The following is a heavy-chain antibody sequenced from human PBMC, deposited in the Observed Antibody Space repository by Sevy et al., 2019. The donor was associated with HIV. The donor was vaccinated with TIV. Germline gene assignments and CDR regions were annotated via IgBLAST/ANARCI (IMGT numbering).Heavy chain of an antibody. J-gene: IGHJ6*02. CDR1: GGSISSYY. Sequence: SETLSLTCTVSGGSISSYYWSWIRQPPGKGLEWIGYIYYSGSTNYNPSLKSRVTISVDTSKNQFSLKLSSVTAADTAVYYCARSGREYCGGDCYSSYYYYYGMDVWGQGSTVTVSS. V-gene: IGHV4-59*01. CDR3: ARSGREYCGGDCYSSYYYYYGMDV. CDR2: IYYSGST. D-gene: IGHD2-21*01.